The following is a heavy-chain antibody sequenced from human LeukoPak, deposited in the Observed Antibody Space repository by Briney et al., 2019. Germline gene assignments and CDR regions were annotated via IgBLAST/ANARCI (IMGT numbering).Heavy chain of an antibody. CDR3: AAARVSSGYWRAY. CDR1: GFTFTSSA. V-gene: IGHV1-58*02. CDR2: IVVGSGNT. Sequence: GTSVKVSCKASGFTFTSSAMQWVRQARGQRLEWIGWIVVGSGNTNYAQKFQERVTITRDMSTSTAYMELSSLRSEDTAVYYCAAARVSSGYWRAYWGQGTLVTVSS. D-gene: IGHD3-22*01. J-gene: IGHJ4*02.